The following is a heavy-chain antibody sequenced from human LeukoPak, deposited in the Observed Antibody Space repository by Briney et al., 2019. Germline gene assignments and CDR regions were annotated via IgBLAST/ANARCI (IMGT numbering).Heavy chain of an antibody. D-gene: IGHD2-8*01. J-gene: IGHJ5*02. CDR2: ISGYNGYT. Sequence: ASVKVSCKAFGYTFISYGVTWVRQAPGQGLEWMGWISGYNGYTNYAQNFQDRVTMTTDTSTNTAYMELRSLISDDTAVYYCARLGYCTNGVCYRKHNRLDPWGQGTLVTVSP. CDR3: ARLGYCTNGVCYRKHNRLDP. V-gene: IGHV1-18*01. CDR1: GYTFISYG.